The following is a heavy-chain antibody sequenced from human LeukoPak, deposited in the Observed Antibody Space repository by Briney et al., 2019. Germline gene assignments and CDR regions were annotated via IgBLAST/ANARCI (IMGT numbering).Heavy chain of an antibody. V-gene: IGHV1-18*01. J-gene: IGHJ4*02. D-gene: IGHD3-22*01. CDR3: ARDMTSGYYFDY. CDR2: ISAYNGNT. CDR1: GYTFTSYG. Sequence: ASVKVSCKASGYTFTSYGISWVRQAPGQGLERMGWISAYNGNTNYAQKLQGRVTMTTDTSTSTAYMELRSLRSDDTAVYYCARDMTSGYYFDYWGQGTLVTVAS.